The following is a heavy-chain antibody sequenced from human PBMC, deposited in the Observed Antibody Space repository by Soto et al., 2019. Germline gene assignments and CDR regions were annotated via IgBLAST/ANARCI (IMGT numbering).Heavy chain of an antibody. D-gene: IGHD3-3*01. Sequence: QVQLVESGGGVVQPGRSLRLSCAASGFTFSSYAMHWVRQAPGKGLEWVAVISYDGSNKYYADSVKGRFTISRDNSKNTLYLQMNSLRAEDTAVYYCARDSDGPPGGDYDFWSGYRTYYYGMDVWGQGTTVTVSS. CDR3: ARDSDGPPGGDYDFWSGYRTYYYGMDV. V-gene: IGHV3-30-3*01. CDR1: GFTFSSYA. CDR2: ISYDGSNK. J-gene: IGHJ6*02.